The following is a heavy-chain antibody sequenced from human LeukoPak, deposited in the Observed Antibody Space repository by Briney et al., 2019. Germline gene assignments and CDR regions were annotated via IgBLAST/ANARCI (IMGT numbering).Heavy chain of an antibody. CDR1: GGSFSGYY. D-gene: IGHD3-3*01. J-gene: IGHJ6*02. Sequence: PSETLSLTCAVYGGSFSGYYWSWIRQPPGKGLEWIGEINHSGSTNYNPSLKSRVTISVDTSKNQFSLKLSSVTAADTAVYYCARQKSTYYDFWSGHFYGMDVWGQGTTVTVSS. CDR3: ARQKSTYYDFWSGHFYGMDV. CDR2: INHSGST. V-gene: IGHV4-34*01.